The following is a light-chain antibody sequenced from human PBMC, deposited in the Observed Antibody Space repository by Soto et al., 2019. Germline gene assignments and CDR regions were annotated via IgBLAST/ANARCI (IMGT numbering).Light chain of an antibody. J-gene: IGKJ1*01. CDR2: GTS. Sequence: EIVMTQSPATLSVSPGERATLSCRASQSVSSNLAWYRQTPGQAPRLLIYGTSTRATGIPVRFSGSGSGTEFTLTISSLQSEDFAVYYCQQYNNWPRTFGQGTKVEIK. CDR3: QQYNNWPRT. V-gene: IGKV3-15*01. CDR1: QSVSSN.